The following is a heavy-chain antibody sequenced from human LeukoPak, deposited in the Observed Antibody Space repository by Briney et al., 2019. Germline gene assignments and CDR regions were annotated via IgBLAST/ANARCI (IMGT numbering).Heavy chain of an antibody. Sequence: GGSLTLLCAASGFTHSIYWMTWLRQAPGKGREWVANINQDESQKWHVDSVKRRFTISRDNAKNSLYLQMSGLRVEDTAVYYCARHGGSRYVDYWGQGTLVTVSS. CDR1: GFTHSIYW. CDR3: ARHGGSRYVDY. CDR2: INQDESQK. V-gene: IGHV3-7*01. J-gene: IGHJ4*02. D-gene: IGHD6-13*01.